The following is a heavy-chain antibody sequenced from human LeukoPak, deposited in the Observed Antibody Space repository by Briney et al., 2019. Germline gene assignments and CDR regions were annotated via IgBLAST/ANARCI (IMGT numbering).Heavy chain of an antibody. CDR1: GGSFSGYY. D-gene: IGHD4/OR15-4a*01. V-gene: IGHV4-34*01. CDR3: AREGARGPYYFDY. CDR2: TNHSGST. J-gene: IGHJ4*02. Sequence: PSETLSLTCAVYGGSFSGYYWSWIRQPPGKGLEWIGETNHSGSTNYNPSLKSRVTISVDTSKNQFSLKLSSVTAADTAVYYCAREGARGPYYFDYWGQGTLVTVSS.